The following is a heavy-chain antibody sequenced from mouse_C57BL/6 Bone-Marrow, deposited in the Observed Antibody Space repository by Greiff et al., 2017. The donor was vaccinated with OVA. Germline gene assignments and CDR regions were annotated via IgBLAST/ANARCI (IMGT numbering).Heavy chain of an antibody. V-gene: IGHV3-6*01. CDR1: GYSITSGYY. J-gene: IGHJ3*01. D-gene: IGHD2-4*01. CDR2: ISYDGSN. CDR3: ARNYDYDAGAAWCAH. Sequence: EVKLEESGPGLVKPSQSLSLTCSVTGYSITSGYYWNWIRQFPGNKLEWMGYISYDGSNNYNPSLKNRISITRDTSKNQFFLKLNSVTTEDTATHFCARNYDYDAGAAWCAHSGHKTLVTLSA.